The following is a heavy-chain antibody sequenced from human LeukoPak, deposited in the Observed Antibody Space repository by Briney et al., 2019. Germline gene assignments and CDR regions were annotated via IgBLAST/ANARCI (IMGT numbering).Heavy chain of an antibody. D-gene: IGHD3-10*01. J-gene: IGHJ4*01. CDR3: VRESIRGTRDFDY. Sequence: GGSLRLSCVAPGFSFSGYSMNWVRQAPGKGLDWVSYISSGSRTIFYGDSVKGRFTISRDNAKNSLYPQMNSLRAEDTAVYYCVRESIRGTRDFDYWGHGTLVTVSS. CDR2: ISSGSRTI. CDR1: GFSFSGYS. V-gene: IGHV3-48*04.